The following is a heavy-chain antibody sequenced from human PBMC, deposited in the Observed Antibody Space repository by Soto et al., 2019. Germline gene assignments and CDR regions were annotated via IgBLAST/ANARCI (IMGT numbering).Heavy chain of an antibody. CDR3: AGGYSGYDAIDY. J-gene: IGHJ4*02. CDR1: GVSFSGYY. CDR2: INHSGST. V-gene: IGHV4-34*01. Sequence: SETLSLTCAVYGVSFSGYYWSWIRQPPGKGLEWIGEINHSGSTNYNPSLKSRVTISVDTSKNQFSLKLSSVTAADTAVYYCAGGYSGYDAIDYWGQGTLVTVSS. D-gene: IGHD5-12*01.